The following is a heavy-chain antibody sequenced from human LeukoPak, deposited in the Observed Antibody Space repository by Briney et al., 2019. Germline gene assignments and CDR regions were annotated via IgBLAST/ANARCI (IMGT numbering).Heavy chain of an antibody. CDR2: INTSGST. J-gene: IGHJ6*02. D-gene: IGHD3-22*01. CDR1: GGSISSYY. CDR3: ARDQTGQRNYYAGGIYYYYGMDV. V-gene: IGHV4-4*07. Sequence: SETLSLTCTVSGGSISSYYWSWIRQPAGKGLEWIGRINTSGSTNYNPSLKSRVTMSVDTSKNQFSLKLSSVTAADTAVYYCARDQTGQRNYYAGGIYYYYGMDVWGQGTTVTVSS.